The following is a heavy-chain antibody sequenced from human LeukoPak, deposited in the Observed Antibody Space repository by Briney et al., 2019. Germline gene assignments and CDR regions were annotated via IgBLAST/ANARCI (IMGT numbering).Heavy chain of an antibody. CDR3: ARGYSYGYFAY. V-gene: IGHV1-69*13. J-gene: IGHJ4*02. CDR1: GGTFSSYA. Sequence: ASVKVSCKASGGTFSSYAISWVRQAPGQGLEWMGGIIPIFGTANYAQKFQGRVTITADESMSTAYMELSSLRSEDTAVYYCARGYSYGYFAYWGQGTLVTVSS. D-gene: IGHD5-18*01. CDR2: IIPIFGTA.